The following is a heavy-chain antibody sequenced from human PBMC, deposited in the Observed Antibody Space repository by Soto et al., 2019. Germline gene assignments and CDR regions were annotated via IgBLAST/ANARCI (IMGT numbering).Heavy chain of an antibody. V-gene: IGHV4-31*03. D-gene: IGHD2-2*02. CDR3: ARDDHTAYYGFDV. CDR1: GGSITSGGSY. CDR2: IYASENT. Sequence: QVQLQESGPGLVKPSQTVSLTCSVSGGSITSGGSYWNGIRQRPGKGLEWIGYIYASENTYNNPSLKDRVFVSIDTSKNQFSLKLPSVTAADTAVYYSARDDHTAYYGFDVWGQGTTVTVS. J-gene: IGHJ6*02.